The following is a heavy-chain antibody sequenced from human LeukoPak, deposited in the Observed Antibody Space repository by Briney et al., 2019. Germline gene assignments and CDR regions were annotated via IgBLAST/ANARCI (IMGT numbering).Heavy chain of an antibody. J-gene: IGHJ4*02. CDR1: GYSFTGYY. D-gene: IGHD6-13*01. Sequence: GASVKVSCKASGYSFTGYYIHWVRQAPGQGLEWMGWINPNSGGTNYAQKFQGRVTMTRDTSISTAYMELSRLRSDDTAVYYCARDFMAAAVADYWGQGTLVTVSS. CDR2: INPNSGGT. V-gene: IGHV1-2*02. CDR3: ARDFMAAAVADY.